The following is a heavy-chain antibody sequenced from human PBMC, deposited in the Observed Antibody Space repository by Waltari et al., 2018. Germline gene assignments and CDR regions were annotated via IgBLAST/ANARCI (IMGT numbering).Heavy chain of an antibody. J-gene: IGHJ6*02. V-gene: IGHV1-69*12. D-gene: IGHD2-21*01. CDR3: AGHELVISQFYYHMYV. Sequence: HVQLVQSGAAVKKPGSSVKVSCKASGGSFGGYGISWVRQAPGQGLEWMGVIIPMFRKPEYSQKFQGRITITAGESTNTTYMELGSLVSEDTAIYYCAGHELVISQFYYHMYVWGQGATVTLSS. CDR1: GGSFGGYG. CDR2: IIPMFRKP.